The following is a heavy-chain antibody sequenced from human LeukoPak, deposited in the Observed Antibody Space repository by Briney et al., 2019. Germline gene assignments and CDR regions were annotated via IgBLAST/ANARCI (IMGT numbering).Heavy chain of an antibody. CDR2: VSADGRTQ. D-gene: IGHD5-24*01. CDR3: AREFGHNRWYFDY. CDR1: GFSFNSYA. Sequence: GGSLRLSCAASGFSFNSYAMHWVRQAPGKGLEWVTVVSADGRTQLYSDSVKGRFTISRDNSLNTLHLQMNSLRTEDTAVYYCAREFGHNRWYFDYWGQGALVTVSS. V-gene: IGHV3-30*04. J-gene: IGHJ4*02.